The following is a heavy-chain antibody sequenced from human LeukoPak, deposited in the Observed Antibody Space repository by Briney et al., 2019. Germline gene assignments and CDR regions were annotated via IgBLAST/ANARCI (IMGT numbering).Heavy chain of an antibody. CDR1: GGSISRSSYY. CDR3: ARVYPVDTAMVLTYYFDY. J-gene: IGHJ4*02. V-gene: IGHV4-39*07. Sequence: PSETLSLICTVSGGSISRSSYYWGWIRQPPGKGLEWIGSIYYRGSTNYNPSLKSRVTISVDTSKNQFSLKLSSVTAADTAVYYCARVYPVDTAMVLTYYFDYWGQGTLVTVSS. CDR2: IYYRGST. D-gene: IGHD5-18*01.